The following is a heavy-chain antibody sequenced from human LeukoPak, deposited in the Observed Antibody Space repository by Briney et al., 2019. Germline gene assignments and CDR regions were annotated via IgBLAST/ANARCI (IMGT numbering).Heavy chain of an antibody. CDR1: GFTFTKYA. V-gene: IGHV3-23*01. D-gene: IGHD6-19*01. CDR3: AQDESGWYGQFSHYYMDV. Sequence: GGSLRVSCVGFGFTFTKYAMNWGRQAPGEGLERVSGITGRADKTNYAESVKGRFTISRDNAKNTLPLHMDRVRVEDTGVYSGAQDESGWYGQFSHYYMDVWGIGTTVTVSS. J-gene: IGHJ6*03. CDR2: ITGRADKT.